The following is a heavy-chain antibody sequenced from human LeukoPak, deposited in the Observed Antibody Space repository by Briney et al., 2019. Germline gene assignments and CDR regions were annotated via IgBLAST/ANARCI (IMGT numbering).Heavy chain of an antibody. V-gene: IGHV4-34*01. J-gene: IGHJ4*02. CDR1: GGSFSGYY. CDR3: ARSGVGNFWRDLYYFDY. D-gene: IGHD3-3*01. CDR2: INHSGST. Sequence: SETLSLTCAVYGGSFSGYYWSWIRQPPGKGLEWIGEINHSGSTNYNPSLKSRVTISVDTSKNQFSLKLSSVTAADTAVYYCARSGVGNFWRDLYYFDYWGQGTLVTVSS.